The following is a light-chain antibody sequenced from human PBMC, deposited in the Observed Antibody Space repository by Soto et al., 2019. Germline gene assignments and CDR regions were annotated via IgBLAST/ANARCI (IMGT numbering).Light chain of an antibody. CDR1: SGHISYA. J-gene: IGLJ2*01. CDR3: QTWGTGIRV. V-gene: IGLV4-69*01. CDR2: VNSDGSH. Sequence: QLVLTQSPSASASLGASVKLTCSLSSGHISYAIAWHQQQPEKGPRYLMKVNSDGSHIKGDGIPDRFSGSSSGTERYLTISHLQSEDEADYYCQTWGTGIRVFGGGTKLTVL.